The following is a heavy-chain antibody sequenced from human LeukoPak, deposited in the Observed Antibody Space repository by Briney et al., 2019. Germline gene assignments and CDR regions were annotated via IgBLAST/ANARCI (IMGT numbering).Heavy chain of an antibody. V-gene: IGHV3-30*18. CDR1: GFTFSSYG. CDR2: ISYDGSNK. D-gene: IGHD6-6*01. CDR3: AKQSTARSLGE. J-gene: IGHJ4*02. Sequence: QSGGSLRLSCAASGFTFSSYGMHWVRQAPGKGLEWVAVISYDGSNKYYADSVKGRFTISRDNSKNTLYLQMNSLRAEDTAVYYCAKQSTARSLGEGGQGTLVTVSS.